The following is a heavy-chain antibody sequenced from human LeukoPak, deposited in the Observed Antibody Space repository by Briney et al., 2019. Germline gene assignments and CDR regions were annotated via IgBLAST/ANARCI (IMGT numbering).Heavy chain of an antibody. J-gene: IGHJ4*02. CDR1: GFTFDDYA. CDR3: AKGASTTVTTFFDY. V-gene: IGHV3-9*01. D-gene: IGHD4-17*01. Sequence: PGGSLRLSCAASGFTFDDYAMHWVRQAPGKGLEWVSGISWNSGSIGYADSVKGRFTISRDNAKNSLYLQMISLRAEDTALYYCAKGASTTVTTFFDYWGQGTLVTVSS. CDR2: ISWNSGSI.